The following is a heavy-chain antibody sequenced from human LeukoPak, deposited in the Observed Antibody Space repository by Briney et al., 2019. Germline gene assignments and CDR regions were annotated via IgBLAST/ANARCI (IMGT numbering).Heavy chain of an antibody. CDR2: ISAYNGNT. Sequence: ASVKVSCKASGYTFINYGMNWVRQAPGQGLEWMGWISAYNGNTNYAQSLQGRVTMTTDTSTSTVYMEMRSLTSDDTAVYYCARDLDQYNGRFGGFGHDFWGQGTLVTVSS. CDR3: ARDLDQYNGRFGGFGHDF. D-gene: IGHD3-10*01. V-gene: IGHV1-18*01. CDR1: GYTFINYG. J-gene: IGHJ4*02.